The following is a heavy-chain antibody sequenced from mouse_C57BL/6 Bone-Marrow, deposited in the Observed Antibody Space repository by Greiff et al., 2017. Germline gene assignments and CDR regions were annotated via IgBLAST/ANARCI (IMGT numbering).Heavy chain of an antibody. CDR1: GFTFSSYA. CDR2: ISSGGDYI. CDR3: TELGREAWFAY. J-gene: IGHJ3*01. D-gene: IGHD4-1*01. V-gene: IGHV5-9-1*02. Sequence: EVKLLESGEGLVKPGGSLKLSCAASGFTFSSYAMSWVRQTPEKRLEWVAYISSGGDYIYYADTVKGRFTISRDNARNTLYLQMSSLKSEDTAMYYCTELGREAWFAYWGQGTLVTVSA.